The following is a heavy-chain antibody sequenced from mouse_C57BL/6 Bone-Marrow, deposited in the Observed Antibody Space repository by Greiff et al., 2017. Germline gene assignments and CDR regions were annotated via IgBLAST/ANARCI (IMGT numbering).Heavy chain of an antibody. Sequence: QVQLQQPGAELVMPGASVKLSCKASGYTFTSYWMHWVKQRPGQGLEWIGEIDPSDSYTNYNQKFKGKSTLTVDKSSSTAYMQLSSLTSEDSAVYYCARFSYYGYRYWYFDVWGTGTTVTVSS. CDR3: ARFSYYGYRYWYFDV. J-gene: IGHJ1*03. CDR1: GYTFTSYW. D-gene: IGHD2-9*01. CDR2: IDPSDSYT. V-gene: IGHV1-69*01.